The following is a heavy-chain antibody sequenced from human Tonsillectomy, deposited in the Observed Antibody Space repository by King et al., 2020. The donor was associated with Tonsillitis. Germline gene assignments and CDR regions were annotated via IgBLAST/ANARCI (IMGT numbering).Heavy chain of an antibody. CDR1: RFTFSTYN. Sequence: VQLVESGGGLVKPGGSLRLSCAASRFTFSTYNMHWVRQAPGKGLEWVSSISSRSSYIYYADSVKGRFTISRDNAKNSLYLQMNSLRAEDTAVYYCARDIYYDSSSLDYWGQGTLVTVSS. V-gene: IGHV3-21*01. D-gene: IGHD3-22*01. J-gene: IGHJ4*02. CDR3: ARDIYYDSSSLDY. CDR2: ISSRSSYI.